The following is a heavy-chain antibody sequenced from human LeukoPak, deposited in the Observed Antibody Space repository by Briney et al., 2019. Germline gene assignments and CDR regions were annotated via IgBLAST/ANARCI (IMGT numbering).Heavy chain of an antibody. CDR3: ARAARGAFDI. J-gene: IGHJ3*02. CDR1: GFTFSSYS. CDR2: ISSSSSYI. Sequence: GGSLRLSCAASGFTFSSYSMNWVRQAPGKGLEWVSSISSSSSYIYYADSVKGRFTISRDNAKNSLYLQMNSLRAEDAAVYYCARAARGAFDIWGQGTMVTVSS. D-gene: IGHD6-6*01. V-gene: IGHV3-21*01.